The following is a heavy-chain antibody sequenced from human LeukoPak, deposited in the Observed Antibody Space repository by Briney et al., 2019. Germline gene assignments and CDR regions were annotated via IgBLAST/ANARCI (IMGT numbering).Heavy chain of an antibody. V-gene: IGHV3-23*01. D-gene: IGHD1-1*01. CDR3: AKSNFPHAKGTFYYFGY. Sequence: GGSLRLSCAASGFTFSSYAMSWVRQAPGKGLEWVSGISGSDNSTYYAESVKGRFTISRDNSKNTLYLQMNSLRAEDTAVYYCAKSNFPHAKGTFYYFGYWGQGTLVTVSS. CDR1: GFTFSSYA. CDR2: ISGSDNST. J-gene: IGHJ4*02.